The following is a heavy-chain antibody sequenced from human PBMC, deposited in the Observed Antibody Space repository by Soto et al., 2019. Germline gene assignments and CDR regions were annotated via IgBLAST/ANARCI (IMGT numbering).Heavy chain of an antibody. CDR2: ISYDGSHK. CDR3: ARDRRQQLVPLDY. J-gene: IGHJ4*02. V-gene: IGHV3-30-3*01. CDR1: GFTFSSFA. D-gene: IGHD6-13*01. Sequence: GGSLRLSCAASGFTFSSFAMHWVRQAPGKGLEWVSAISYDGSHKYYADSVKGRFTISRDNSKNTLYLQMNSLRPEDRAVYYCARDRRQQLVPLDYWGQGTLVTVSS.